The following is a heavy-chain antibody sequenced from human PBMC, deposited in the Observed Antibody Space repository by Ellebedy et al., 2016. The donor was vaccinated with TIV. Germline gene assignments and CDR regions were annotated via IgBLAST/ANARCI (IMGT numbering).Heavy chain of an antibody. Sequence: GESLKISXAASGFTFNNYNMNWVRQAPGKGLEWIAYISSGTTTIYYADSVKGRFTISRDNALNSLYLQMNSLRDEDTAVYYCARRYFDAWGQGTLVTVSS. CDR1: GFTFNNYN. CDR2: ISSGTTTI. D-gene: IGHD3-9*01. J-gene: IGHJ4*02. CDR3: ARRYFDA. V-gene: IGHV3-48*02.